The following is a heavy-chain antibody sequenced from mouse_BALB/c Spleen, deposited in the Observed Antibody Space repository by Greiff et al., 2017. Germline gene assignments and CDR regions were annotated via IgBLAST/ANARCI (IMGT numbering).Heavy chain of an antibody. V-gene: IGHV2-9*02. D-gene: IGHD1-1*01. CDR1: GFSLTSYG. CDR2: IWAGGST. Sequence: VQLVESGPGLVAPSQSLSITCTVSGFSLTSYGVHWVRQPPGKGLEWLGVIWAGGSTNYNSALMSRLSISKDNSKSQVFLKMNSLQTDDTAMYYCAREEVYGSSYGFAYWGQGTLVTVSA. J-gene: IGHJ3*01. CDR3: AREEVYGSSYGFAY.